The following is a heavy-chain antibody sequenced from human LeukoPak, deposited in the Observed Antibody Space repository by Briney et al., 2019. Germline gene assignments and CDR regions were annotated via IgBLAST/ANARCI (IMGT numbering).Heavy chain of an antibody. CDR1: GGSISSYY. CDR3: AREPPGY. J-gene: IGHJ4*02. V-gene: IGHV4-59*12. CDR2: IYYSGST. Sequence: SETLSLTCTVSGGSISSYYWSWIRQPPGKGLEWIGYIYYSGSTNYNPSLKSRVTISVDTSKNQFSLKPSSVTAADTAVYYCAREPPGYWGQGILVTVSS.